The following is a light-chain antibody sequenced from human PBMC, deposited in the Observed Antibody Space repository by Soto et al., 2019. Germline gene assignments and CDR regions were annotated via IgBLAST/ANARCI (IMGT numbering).Light chain of an antibody. CDR3: QHYNSDPWT. V-gene: IGKV1-5*01. CDR1: QTIRRW. J-gene: IGKJ1*01. CDR2: DAS. Sequence: DIDMTQSPSTLSASVGDRLTITCQASQTIRRWLAWYQQRPGKAPKVLIYDASTLESGVPARFSGSGSETEFTLTISSLQPEDSATYYCQHYNSDPWTFGQGTKV.